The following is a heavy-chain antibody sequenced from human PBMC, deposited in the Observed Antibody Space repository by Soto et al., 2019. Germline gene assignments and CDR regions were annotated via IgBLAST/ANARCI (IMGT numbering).Heavy chain of an antibody. Sequence: QITLKESGPTRVRPTQTLTLTCTFSGFSLTTSGVGVGWIRQTPGKALEYLSVIYWDDDKRYSPSLKSRLTITKDTSKNQVVLMMAYMDPVDTGTYFCAHRGYISVYWDQGYSHYWGQGVLVSVSS. V-gene: IGHV2-5*02. CDR1: GFSLTTSGVG. D-gene: IGHD1-26*01. J-gene: IGHJ4*02. CDR2: IYWDDDK. CDR3: AHRGYISVYWDQGYSHY.